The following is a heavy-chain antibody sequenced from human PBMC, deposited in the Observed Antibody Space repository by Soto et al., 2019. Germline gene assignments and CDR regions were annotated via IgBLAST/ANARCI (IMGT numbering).Heavy chain of an antibody. Sequence: ASVKVSCKASGYTFTSYGISWVRQAPGQGLEWMGWISAYNGNTNYAQKLQGRVTMTTDTSTSTAYMELRSLRSDDTAVYYCVVAAQPYYFDYWGRGTVVTVSS. CDR2: ISAYNGNT. V-gene: IGHV1-18*01. CDR3: VVAAQPYYFDY. J-gene: IGHJ4*02. D-gene: IGHD2-15*01. CDR1: GYTFTSYG.